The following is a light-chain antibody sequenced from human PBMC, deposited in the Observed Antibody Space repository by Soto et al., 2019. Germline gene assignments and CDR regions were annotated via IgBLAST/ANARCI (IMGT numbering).Light chain of an antibody. V-gene: IGKV1-39*01. Sequence: DLQMTQSPSSLPASVGDRVTITCRASQNIRSNLNWYQQKPGKVPQLLMDAASRLQVGVPSRFSGSGSGTDFTLTISSLELEDFATYYCQQSHSSMTFGQGTKVEIK. CDR2: AAS. CDR3: QQSHSSMT. J-gene: IGKJ1*01. CDR1: QNIRSN.